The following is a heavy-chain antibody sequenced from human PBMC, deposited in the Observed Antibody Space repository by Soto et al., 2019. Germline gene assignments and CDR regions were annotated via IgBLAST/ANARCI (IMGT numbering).Heavy chain of an antibody. Sequence: GGALRLSCVTSGFTFSRNTMNWVRQAPGKGLEWVASITSSGSYVYYADSVKGRFSASRDNAKNSLSLQMDSLRPDDTAIYFCVKDEGIEAMDVWGQGTTVTVSS. D-gene: IGHD3-3*02. CDR1: GFTFSRNT. CDR3: VKDEGIEAMDV. V-gene: IGHV3-21*01. CDR2: ITSSGSYV. J-gene: IGHJ6*02.